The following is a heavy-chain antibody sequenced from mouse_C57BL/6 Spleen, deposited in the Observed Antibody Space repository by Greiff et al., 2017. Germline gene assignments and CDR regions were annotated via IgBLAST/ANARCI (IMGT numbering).Heavy chain of an antibody. CDR1: GFTFSNYW. D-gene: IGHD2-4*01. J-gene: IGHJ3*01. CDR2: IRLKSDNYAT. CDR3: TGGGYDYGNGPWFAY. Sequence: EVKLVESGGGLVQPGGSMKLSCVASGFTFSNYWMNWVRQSPEKGLEWVAQIRLKSDNYATHYAESVKGRFTISRDDSKSSVYLQMNNLRAEDTGIYYCTGGGYDYGNGPWFAYWGQGTLVTVSA. V-gene: IGHV6-3*01.